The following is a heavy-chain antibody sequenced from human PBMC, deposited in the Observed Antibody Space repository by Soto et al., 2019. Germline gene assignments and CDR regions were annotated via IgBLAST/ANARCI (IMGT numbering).Heavy chain of an antibody. CDR2: ITYDGSKT. CDR3: ENSANVYWSSPDCYKYSFDY. J-gene: IGHJ4*02. Sequence: GGSLRLSCEASGFTFSTYGMHWVRQAPGKGLEWVAVITYDGSKTFYADSVKGRFTISRDNSKNTLYLQMNSLRPEDTAVYYCENSANVYWSSPDCYKYSFDYWGQGTLVTVSS. CDR1: GFTFSTYG. D-gene: IGHD2-2*02. V-gene: IGHV3-30*18.